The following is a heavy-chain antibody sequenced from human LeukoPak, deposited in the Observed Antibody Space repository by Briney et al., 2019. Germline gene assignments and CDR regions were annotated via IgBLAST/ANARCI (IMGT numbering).Heavy chain of an antibody. J-gene: IGHJ4*02. CDR2: INWNGGST. CDR3: ARDYGSGWYTGFDY. Sequence: GGSLRLSCVASGFTFRSYAVHWVCQAPGKGLEWVSGINWNGGSTGYADSVKGRFTISRDNAKNSLYLQMNSLRAEDTALYHCARDYGSGWYTGFDYWGQGTLVTVSS. V-gene: IGHV3-20*01. CDR1: GFTFRSYA. D-gene: IGHD6-19*01.